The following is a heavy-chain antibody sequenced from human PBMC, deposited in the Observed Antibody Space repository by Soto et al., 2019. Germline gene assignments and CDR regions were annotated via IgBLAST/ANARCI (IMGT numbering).Heavy chain of an antibody. CDR1: GYTFTSYA. V-gene: IGHV1-3*01. D-gene: IGHD6-13*01. J-gene: IGHJ5*02. CDR3: ARSPIAAADWFDP. CDR2: INAGNGNT. Sequence: GASVKVSCKASGYTFTSYAMHWVRQAPGQRLEWMGWINAGNGNTKYSQKFQGRVTITRDTSASTAYMELSSLRSEDTAVYYCARSPIAAADWFDPWGQGTLVTVSS.